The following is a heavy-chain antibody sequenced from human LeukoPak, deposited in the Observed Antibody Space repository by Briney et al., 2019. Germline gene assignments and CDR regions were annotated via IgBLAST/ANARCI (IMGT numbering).Heavy chain of an antibody. CDR2: RYYSGDT. CDR3: VGEKSFFGEAM. D-gene: IGHD3-10*01. V-gene: IGHV4-59*01. J-gene: IGHJ3*02. CDR1: GASITTYY. Sequence: SGTLSLTCTVSGASITTYYWNWIRQPPGKGLEWIGHRYYSGDTRYSPSFKSRVAISVDTSKDQFSLTVNSVTAADTAVYFFVGEKSFFGEAMWSQGTLVTVSS.